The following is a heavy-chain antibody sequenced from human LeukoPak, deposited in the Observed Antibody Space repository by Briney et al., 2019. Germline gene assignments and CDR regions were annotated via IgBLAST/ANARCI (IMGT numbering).Heavy chain of an antibody. V-gene: IGHV4-61*01. CDR3: ARASPMPDAFDI. CDR1: GDSLSSGSYY. D-gene: IGHD2-2*01. Sequence: SATLSLTCTVSGDSLSSGSYYWRWVRQPPGKGLEWIGYIYYGGNTNLNPSIKSRVTISVDTSKNQFSLKMSSVTAADTAVYYCARASPMPDAFDIWGQGTMVTVS. CDR2: IYYGGNT. J-gene: IGHJ3*02.